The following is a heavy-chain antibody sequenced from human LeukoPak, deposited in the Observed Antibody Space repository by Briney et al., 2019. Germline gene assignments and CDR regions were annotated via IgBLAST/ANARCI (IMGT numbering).Heavy chain of an antibody. Sequence: PGGSLRLSCAASGFTFSSYSMNWVRQAPGKGLEWVSSISSSSSYIHYADSVKGRFTISRDNAKNSLYLQMNSLRAEDTAVYYCARTARPFDYWGQGTLVTVSS. D-gene: IGHD6-6*01. CDR2: ISSSSSYI. V-gene: IGHV3-21*01. J-gene: IGHJ4*02. CDR1: GFTFSSYS. CDR3: ARTARPFDY.